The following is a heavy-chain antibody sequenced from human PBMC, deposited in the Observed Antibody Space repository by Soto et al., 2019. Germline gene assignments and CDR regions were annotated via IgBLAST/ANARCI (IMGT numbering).Heavy chain of an antibody. CDR3: AKDSDSYSGSWGGAFDI. CDR2: ISYDGGNK. Sequence: QVQLVESEGGVVQPGRSLRLSCAASGFTFSTYAMHWVRQAPGKGLEWVAVISYDGGNKYYADSVKGRFTISRDNSKNTLYLQMNRLRAEDTAVYHCAKDSDSYSGSWGGAFDIWGQGTMVTVSS. J-gene: IGHJ3*02. V-gene: IGHV3-30*18. CDR1: GFTFSTYA. D-gene: IGHD1-26*01.